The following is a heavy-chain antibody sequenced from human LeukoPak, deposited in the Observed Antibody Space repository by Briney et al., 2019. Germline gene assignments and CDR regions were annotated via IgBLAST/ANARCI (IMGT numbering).Heavy chain of an antibody. J-gene: IGHJ4*02. CDR2: IYSGGST. V-gene: IGHV3-53*01. Sequence: GGSLRLSCAASGFTVSSNYMSWVRQAPGKGLEWVSVIYSGGSTYYADSVKGRFTISRDNSKNTLYLQMNSLRAEDTAVYYCASAWYSSSPGFLDYWGQGTLVTVSS. D-gene: IGHD6-13*01. CDR3: ASAWYSSSPGFLDY. CDR1: GFTVSSNY.